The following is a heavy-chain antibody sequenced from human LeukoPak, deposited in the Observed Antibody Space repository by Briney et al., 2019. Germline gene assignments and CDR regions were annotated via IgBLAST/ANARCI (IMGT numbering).Heavy chain of an antibody. Sequence: ASVKVSCKASGYTFTSYGISWVRQAPGQGREWKGWISAYNGNTNYAQKLQGRVTMTTDTSTSTAYMELRSPRSDDTAVYYCARGYSGYENWFDPWGQGTLVTVSS. CDR1: GYTFTSYG. J-gene: IGHJ5*02. CDR3: ARGYSGYENWFDP. CDR2: ISAYNGNT. D-gene: IGHD5-12*01. V-gene: IGHV1-18*04.